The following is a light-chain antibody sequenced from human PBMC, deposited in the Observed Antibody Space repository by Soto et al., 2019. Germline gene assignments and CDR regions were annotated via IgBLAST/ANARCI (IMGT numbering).Light chain of an antibody. CDR2: GAS. J-gene: IGKJ5*01. V-gene: IGKV3-15*01. CDR1: QSVGTK. CDR3: QQRSNWPIT. Sequence: IVMTQSPATLSVSPGERATLSCRASQSVGTKLAWYQQTRGQAPRLLIYGASTRATGIPARFSGSGSGTEFTLTISRLEPEDFAVYYCQQRSNWPITFGQGTRLEIK.